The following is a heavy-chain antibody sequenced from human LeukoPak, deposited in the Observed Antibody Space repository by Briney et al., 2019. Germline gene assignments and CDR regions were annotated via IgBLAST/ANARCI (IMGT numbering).Heavy chain of an antibody. Sequence: SETLSLTCTVSCASISTYYWSEIRDPPGAALEGIGYISNSGNTNYNPSLKSRVTISVDTSKNQLSLRLSSVTAADTAMYHCVKLQPNTGEWAFDIWGQGTMVSVSS. D-gene: IGHD1-1*01. J-gene: IGHJ3*02. CDR3: VKLQPNTGEWAFDI. V-gene: IGHV4-59*01. CDR2: ISNSGNT. CDR1: CASISTYY.